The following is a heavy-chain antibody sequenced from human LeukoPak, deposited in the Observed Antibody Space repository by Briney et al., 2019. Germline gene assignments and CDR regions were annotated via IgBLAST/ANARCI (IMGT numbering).Heavy chain of an antibody. CDR1: GGSISSGDYY. CDR3: ARVVTTVTRYYYYYGMDV. Sequence: SETLSLTCTVSGGSISSGDYYWSWIRQPPGKGLEWIGYIYYSGSTYYNPSLKSRVTISVDTSKNQFSLKLSSVTAADTAVYYCARVVTTVTRYYYYYGMDVWGQGTTVTVSS. V-gene: IGHV4-30-4*01. J-gene: IGHJ6*02. D-gene: IGHD4-11*01. CDR2: IYYSGST.